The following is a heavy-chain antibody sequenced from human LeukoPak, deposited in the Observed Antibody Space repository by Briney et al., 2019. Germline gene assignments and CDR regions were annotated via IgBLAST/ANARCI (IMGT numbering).Heavy chain of an antibody. D-gene: IGHD4-17*01. J-gene: IGHJ2*01. V-gene: IGHV5-51*01. CDR3: ARLETTVTRIAWYFDL. Sequence: GESLKISCKGSGYSFTNCWIGWVRQMPGKGLEWVGILYPGDSDTGYSPSFQGQVTISADKSISTAYLQWSSLKASDTATYYCARLETTVTRIAWYFDLWGRGTLVTVSS. CDR2: LYPGDSDT. CDR1: GYSFTNCW.